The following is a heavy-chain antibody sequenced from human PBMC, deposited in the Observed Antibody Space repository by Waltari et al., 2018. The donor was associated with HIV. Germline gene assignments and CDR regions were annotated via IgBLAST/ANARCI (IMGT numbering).Heavy chain of an antibody. CDR1: GFMYISYS. J-gene: IGHJ4*02. Sequence: EVQIVQSGGGLVKLGESLRLSCPVSGFMYISYSMNWVRQSPGKGLELVSSINSRGSFIYYSDSVKGRFTVARDNANNSLYLQMNNLRDDDTAVYFCTRANGPSDYWGQGVLVTVSS. CDR2: INSRGSFI. D-gene: IGHD2-8*01. CDR3: TRANGPSDY. V-gene: IGHV3-21*06.